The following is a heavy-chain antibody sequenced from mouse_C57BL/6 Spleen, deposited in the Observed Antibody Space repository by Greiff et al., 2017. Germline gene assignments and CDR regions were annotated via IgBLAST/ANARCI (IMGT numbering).Heavy chain of an antibody. Sequence: DVMLVESGGGLVKPGGSLKLSCAASGFTFSSYAMSWVRQTPEKRLEWVATISDGGSYTYYPDNVKGRFTISRDNAKNNLYLQMSHLKSEDTAMXYCARPYFDYYGSQGYFDVWGTGTTVTVSS. CDR1: GFTFSSYA. CDR3: ARPYFDYYGSQGYFDV. CDR2: ISDGGSYT. V-gene: IGHV5-4*03. J-gene: IGHJ1*03. D-gene: IGHD1-1*01.